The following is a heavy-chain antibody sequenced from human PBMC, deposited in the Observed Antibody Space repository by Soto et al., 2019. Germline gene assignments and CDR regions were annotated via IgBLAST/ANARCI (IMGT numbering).Heavy chain of an antibody. V-gene: IGHV3-48*03. D-gene: IGHD3-3*01. J-gene: IGHJ6*02. CDR3: AREGRIGYDFWSGSPRGYGMDV. Sequence: EVQLVESGGGLVQPGGSLRLSSAASGFTFSSYEMNWVRQAPGKGLEWVSYISSSGSTIYYADSVKGRFTISRDNAKNSLYLQMNSLRAEDTAVYYCAREGRIGYDFWSGSPRGYGMDVWGQGTTVTVSS. CDR2: ISSSGSTI. CDR1: GFTFSSYE.